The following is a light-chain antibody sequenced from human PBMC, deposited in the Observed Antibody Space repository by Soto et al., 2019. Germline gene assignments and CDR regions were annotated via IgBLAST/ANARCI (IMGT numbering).Light chain of an antibody. V-gene: IGLV1-51*01. J-gene: IGLJ1*01. CDR2: DDN. CDR1: SSNLAYNS. CDR3: GAWDDSLNVYV. Sequence: VLTQPPSVSSTPGQNVTISCSGSSSNLAYNSLSWYQQLPGTAPKLLIYDDNKRPSGIPARFSGSKSGTSATLGITGLETGDEADYYCGAWDDSLNVYVFGSGTKVTVL.